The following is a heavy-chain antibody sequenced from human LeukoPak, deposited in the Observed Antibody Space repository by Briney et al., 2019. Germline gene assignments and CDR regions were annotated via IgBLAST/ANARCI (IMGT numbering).Heavy chain of an antibody. V-gene: IGHV4-59*01. CDR3: ARAVGYDFVY. CDR2: VYYSGST. CDR1: GGSISSYY. D-gene: IGHD5-12*01. Sequence: SETLSLTCTVSGGSISSYYWSWIRQPPGKGLEWIGYVYYSGSTNYNPSLKSRVTISVDTSKNQFSLKLSSVTAADTAVYYCARAVGYDFVYWGQGTLVTVSS. J-gene: IGHJ4*02.